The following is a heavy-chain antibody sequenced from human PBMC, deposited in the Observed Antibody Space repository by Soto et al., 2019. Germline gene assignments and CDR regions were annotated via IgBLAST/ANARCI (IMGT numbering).Heavy chain of an antibody. CDR2: IVVASGQT. D-gene: IGHD2-15*01. CDR1: GSGFINSG. V-gene: IGHV1-58*02. CDR3: SADRPDIGVGWWV. J-gene: IGHJ6*02. Sequence: RASVKVSCKASGSGFINSGIQWVRQAHGQRLEWIGWIVVASGQTNYAQNFRGRVAITRDTSTATAYIELTGLTSEDTAVYFCSADRPDIGVGWWVWGQGTTVTVSS.